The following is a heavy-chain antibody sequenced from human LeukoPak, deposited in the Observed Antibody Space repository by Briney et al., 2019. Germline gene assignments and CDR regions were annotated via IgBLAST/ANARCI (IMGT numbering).Heavy chain of an antibody. CDR3: ARHGSSGWPSYYMDV. D-gene: IGHD6-19*01. V-gene: IGHV4-4*09. Sequence: SETLSLTGTVSGGSISSYYWSWIRQPPGKGLEWIGYIYTSGSTNYNPSLKSRVTISVDTSKNQFSLKLSSVTAADTAVYYCARHGSSGWPSYYMDVWGKGTTVTVSS. J-gene: IGHJ6*03. CDR2: IYTSGST. CDR1: GGSISSYY.